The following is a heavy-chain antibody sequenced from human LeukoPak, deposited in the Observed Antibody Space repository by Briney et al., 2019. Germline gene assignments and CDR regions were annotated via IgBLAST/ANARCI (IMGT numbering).Heavy chain of an antibody. V-gene: IGHV4-59*08. CDR3: ARHSYGDYFGFDY. J-gene: IGHJ4*02. CDR1: GGSISSHY. D-gene: IGHD4-17*01. Sequence: SETLSLTCTVSGGSISSHYWSWIRQPPGKGLEWIGYIYYSGSTNYNPSLKSRVTISVDTSKNQFSLKLSSVTAADTAVYSCARHSYGDYFGFDYWGQGTLVTVSS. CDR2: IYYSGST.